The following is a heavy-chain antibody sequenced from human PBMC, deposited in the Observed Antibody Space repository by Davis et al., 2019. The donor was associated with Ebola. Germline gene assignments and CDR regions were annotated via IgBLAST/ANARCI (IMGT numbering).Heavy chain of an antibody. V-gene: IGHV3-30*04. J-gene: IGHJ6*04. CDR2: ISYDGSNK. CDR1: GFTFSSYA. D-gene: IGHD1-7*01. Sequence: GESLKISCAASGFTFSSYAMHWVRQAPGKGLEWVAVISYDGSNKYYADSVKGRFTISRDNSKNTLYLQMNSLRAEDTAVYYCARDRVTGTTIYGMDVWGKGTTVTVSS. CDR3: ARDRVTGTTIYGMDV.